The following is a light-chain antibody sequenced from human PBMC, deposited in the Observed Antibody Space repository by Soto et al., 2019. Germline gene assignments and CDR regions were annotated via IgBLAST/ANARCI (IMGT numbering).Light chain of an antibody. Sequence: QSVLTQPPSVSGAPGQRVTISCTGSSSNIGPGYDVHWYQHLPGTAPKLLIYGNTNRPSGVPDRFSGSMSGSSASLAITGLQAEDEANYYCQSYDTSLSVSIFGGGTKLTVL. V-gene: IGLV1-40*01. J-gene: IGLJ2*01. CDR1: SSNIGPGYD. CDR2: GNT. CDR3: QSYDTSLSVSI.